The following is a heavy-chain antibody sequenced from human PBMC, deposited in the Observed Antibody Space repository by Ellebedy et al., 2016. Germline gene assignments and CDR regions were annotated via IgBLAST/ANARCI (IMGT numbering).Heavy chain of an antibody. J-gene: IGHJ5*02. CDR3: ARGVNWFDP. CDR1: GFTFSSYS. CDR2: ISSSSSTI. Sequence: GGSLRLXCAASGFTFSSYSMNWVRQAPGKGLEWVSYISSSSSTIYYADSVKGRFTISRDNAKNSLYLQMNSLRADDTAQYYCARGVNWFDPWGQGTLVTVSS. V-gene: IGHV3-48*01.